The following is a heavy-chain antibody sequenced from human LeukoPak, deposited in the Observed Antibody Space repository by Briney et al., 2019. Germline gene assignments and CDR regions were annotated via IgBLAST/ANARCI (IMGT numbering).Heavy chain of an antibody. Sequence: MASETPSLTCTVSGDSVSSSSYYWGWFRQPPGKGLEWIGSVYYTGNTFYTASLRSRVTILVDTSKNHFSLKLSSVTAADTAVYFCAREPGDGAIDYWGQGTLVTVSS. J-gene: IGHJ4*02. CDR2: VYYTGNT. V-gene: IGHV4-39*07. D-gene: IGHD1-1*01. CDR1: GDSVSSSSYY. CDR3: AREPGDGAIDY.